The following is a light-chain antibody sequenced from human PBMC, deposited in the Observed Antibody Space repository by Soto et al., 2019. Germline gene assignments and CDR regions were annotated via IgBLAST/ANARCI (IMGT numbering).Light chain of an antibody. Sequence: EVEFTQAPATPSVSPGGRATLSCRASQTVSSNLAWYQQKPGQAPRLLIYGASTRATGIPARFSGSGSGTEFTLTISSLQSEDFAVYYCQQYNNWPRTFGQGTKVDIK. V-gene: IGKV3-15*01. CDR3: QQYNNWPRT. J-gene: IGKJ1*01. CDR1: QTVSSN. CDR2: GAS.